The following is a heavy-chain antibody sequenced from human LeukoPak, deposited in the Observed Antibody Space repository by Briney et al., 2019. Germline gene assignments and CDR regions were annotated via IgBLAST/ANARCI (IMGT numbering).Heavy chain of an antibody. J-gene: IGHJ4*02. CDR3: ARGPGGGDYVWGSYRYDY. V-gene: IGHV3-74*01. CDR2: INSDGSST. D-gene: IGHD3-16*02. Sequence: GGSLRLSCAASGLTLSGYWMHWVRQAPGKGLVWVSRINSDGSSTSYADSVKGRFTISRDNAKNTLYLQMNSLRAEDTAVYYCARGPGGGDYVWGSYRYDYWGQGTLVTVSS. CDR1: GLTLSGYW.